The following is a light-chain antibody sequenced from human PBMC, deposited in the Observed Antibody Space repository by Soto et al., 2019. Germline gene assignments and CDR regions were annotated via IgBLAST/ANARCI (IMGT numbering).Light chain of an antibody. CDR2: GAS. CDR1: QSLITRY. V-gene: IGKV3-20*01. J-gene: IGKJ5*01. CDR3: QQYGTSPT. Sequence: EIVLTQSPGTLSLFPGERATLSCRASQSLITRYLAWYQQKPGQAPRLLIYGASSRATGIPDRFSGSGSGTDFTLTISRLEPGDFAVYSCQQYGTSPTFGQGTRLEMK.